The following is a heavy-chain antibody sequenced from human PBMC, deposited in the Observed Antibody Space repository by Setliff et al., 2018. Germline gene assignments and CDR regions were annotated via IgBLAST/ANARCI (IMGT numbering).Heavy chain of an antibody. CDR1: GYTFTGYY. Sequence: GASVKVSCKASGYTFTGYYMHWVRQAPGQGLEWMGRINPNSGGTNYAQKFQGRVTMPRDTSISTAYMELSRLRSDDTAVYYCARDGTSLPSIAAHADNWGQGTLVTVSS. CDR2: INPNSGGT. J-gene: IGHJ4*02. V-gene: IGHV1-2*06. CDR3: ARDGTSLPSIAAHADN. D-gene: IGHD6-6*01.